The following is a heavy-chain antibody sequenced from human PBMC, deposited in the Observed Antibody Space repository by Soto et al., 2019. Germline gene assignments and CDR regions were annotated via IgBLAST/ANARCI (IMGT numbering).Heavy chain of an antibody. V-gene: IGHV3-9*01. CDR1: GFTFDDYA. D-gene: IGHD3-10*01. Sequence: GGSLRLSCAASGFTFDDYAMHWVRQAPGKGLEWVSGLSWNSGGIGYADSVKGRFTISRDNAKNSLYLQMNSLRVEDTALYYCVKVVDRNFFGSGGFDPWGQGTLVTVSS. CDR2: LSWNSGGI. J-gene: IGHJ5*02. CDR3: VKVVDRNFFGSGGFDP.